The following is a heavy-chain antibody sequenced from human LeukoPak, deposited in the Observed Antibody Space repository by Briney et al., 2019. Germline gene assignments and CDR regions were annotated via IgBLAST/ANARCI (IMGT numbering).Heavy chain of an antibody. Sequence: GGSLRLSCAASGFTFDDYAMHWVRQAPGKGLEWVSHISWNSGSIAYADSVKGRFTISRDNAKNSLHLQMNSLRPEDTALYYCAKDSLYDSSGYYDYWGQGTLVTVSS. J-gene: IGHJ4*02. CDR2: ISWNSGSI. D-gene: IGHD3-22*01. CDR3: AKDSLYDSSGYYDY. CDR1: GFTFDDYA. V-gene: IGHV3-9*01.